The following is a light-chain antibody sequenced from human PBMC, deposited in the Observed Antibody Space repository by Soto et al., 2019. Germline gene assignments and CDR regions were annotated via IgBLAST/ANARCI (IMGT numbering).Light chain of an antibody. CDR2: AAS. CDR1: QSISSY. J-gene: IGKJ5*01. Sequence: DLQMTQSPSSLSASVGDRVTITCRASQSISSYLNWYQQNSGKAPKLLISAASSLQSGVPSRFSGSGSGTDFTLTISSLQPEDFATYYCQQSYSTPRFTFGQGTRLEIK. CDR3: QQSYSTPRFT. V-gene: IGKV1-39*01.